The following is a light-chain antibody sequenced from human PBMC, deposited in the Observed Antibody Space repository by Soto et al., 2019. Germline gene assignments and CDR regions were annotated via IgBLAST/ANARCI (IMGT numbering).Light chain of an antibody. CDR3: QQYGRSPWT. CDR1: QRVSTSY. J-gene: IGKJ1*01. V-gene: IGKV3-20*01. Sequence: EIVLTQSPGTLSLSPGERATLSCRARQRVSTSYVAWYQQKHGQAPRLLIYGATSRATDIPDRFSGSGSGTDFTLTISRLEPEDFGVYYCQQYGRSPWTFGQGTKVEIK. CDR2: GAT.